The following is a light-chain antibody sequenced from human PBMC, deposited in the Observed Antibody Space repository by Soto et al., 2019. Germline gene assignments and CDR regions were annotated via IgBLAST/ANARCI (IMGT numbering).Light chain of an antibody. CDR1: SSDIGAYNY. V-gene: IGLV2-14*03. J-gene: IGLJ1*01. Sequence: QSVLTQPASVSGSPGQSITISCTGTSSDIGAYNYDSWYQQHHPGEAPKLIIYDVSHRPPGVSNRFSGSKSGNTASLTISGLQTEDEADYYCSSYTSATTYVFGTGTKVXVL. CDR3: SSYTSATTYV. CDR2: DVS.